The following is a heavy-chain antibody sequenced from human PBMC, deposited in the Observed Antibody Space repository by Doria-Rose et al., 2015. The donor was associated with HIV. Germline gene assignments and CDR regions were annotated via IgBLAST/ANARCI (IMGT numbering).Heavy chain of an antibody. V-gene: IGHV3-30-3*01. Sequence: QVQLVQSGGGVVQPGRSLRLSCATSGFTFSSYAMHWVRQAPGKGLEWVAVISYDGTNKYYSDFVRGRFTISRDNSKCTLYLQMNNLRAEDTAVYYCARDWDDYGDFDYWGQGTLVIVSS. CDR1: GFTFSSYA. J-gene: IGHJ4*02. CDR2: ISYDGTNK. D-gene: IGHD4-17*01. CDR3: ARDWDDYGDFDY.